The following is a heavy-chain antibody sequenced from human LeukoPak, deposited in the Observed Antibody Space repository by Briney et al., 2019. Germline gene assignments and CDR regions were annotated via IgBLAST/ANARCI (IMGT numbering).Heavy chain of an antibody. Sequence: PGGSLRLSCAASGFTFSRYAMSWVRQGPGKGLEWVSVIYSGGSTKYADSVKGRFTISRDNSKNILYLQMNSLRAEDTAVYYCARGSSGYPSWFDPWGQGTLVTVSS. CDR2: IYSGGST. V-gene: IGHV3-66*01. CDR3: ARGSSGYPSWFDP. D-gene: IGHD3-22*01. CDR1: GFTFSRYA. J-gene: IGHJ5*02.